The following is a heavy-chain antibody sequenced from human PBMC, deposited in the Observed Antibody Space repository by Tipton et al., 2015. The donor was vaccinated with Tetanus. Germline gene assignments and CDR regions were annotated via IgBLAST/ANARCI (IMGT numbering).Heavy chain of an antibody. J-gene: IGHJ4*02. D-gene: IGHD3-3*01. CDR3: ARANYAFPKKGPFDS. CDR2: ISYSRST. V-gene: IGHV4-61*01. CDR1: GGSVRSGSYY. Sequence: GLVKPSETLSLTCTVSGGSVRSGSYYWNWIRQPPGKGLEWIGYISYSRSTNSNYSLKSPITISQDTSKNQFSLKLTSLTAADPAVYYCARANYAFPKKGPFDSWGQGTLVIVSS.